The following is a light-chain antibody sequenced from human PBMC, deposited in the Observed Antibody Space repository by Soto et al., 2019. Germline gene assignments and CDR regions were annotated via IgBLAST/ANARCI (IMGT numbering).Light chain of an antibody. Sequence: DIQLTQSPSSLSASVGDRVTITCRASQSIRSYLNWYQQKPGKAPKLLIYAASSLHTGVSSRFSGGGSGTNFTLPMSHLQPEDFATFFCQQTSSTPAFGGGTKVDI. J-gene: IGKJ4*01. CDR3: QQTSSTPA. CDR2: AAS. CDR1: QSIRSY. V-gene: IGKV1-39*01.